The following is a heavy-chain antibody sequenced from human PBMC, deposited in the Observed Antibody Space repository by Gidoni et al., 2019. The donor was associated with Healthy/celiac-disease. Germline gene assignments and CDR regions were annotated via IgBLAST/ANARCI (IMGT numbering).Heavy chain of an antibody. D-gene: IGHD3-22*01. J-gene: IGHJ4*02. CDR3: AKDRVEDYDSSGYLGFDY. CDR1: GFTFSSYA. V-gene: IGHV3-23*01. CDR2: ISGSGGST. Sequence: EVQLLESGGGLVQPGGSLRLSCAASGFTFSSYAMSWVRQAPGKGLEWVSAISGSGGSTYYADSVKGRFTISRDNSKNTLYLQMNSLRSEDTAVYYCAKDRVEDYDSSGYLGFDYWGQGTLVTVSS.